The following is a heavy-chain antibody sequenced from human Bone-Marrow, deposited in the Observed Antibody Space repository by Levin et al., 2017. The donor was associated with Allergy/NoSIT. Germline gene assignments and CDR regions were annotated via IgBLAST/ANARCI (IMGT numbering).Heavy chain of an antibody. V-gene: IGHV3-23*01. CDR1: GFTFSSFA. Sequence: GGSLRLSCAASGFTFSSFAMSWVRQAPGKGLEWVSAIRSSSGSTYYADSVKGRFTISRDTSKTTLYLQMNSLRAEDTAIYYCAKEAQSIRAHYVHWGQGTLVTVSS. CDR3: AKEAQSIRAHYVH. D-gene: IGHD2-2*02. J-gene: IGHJ4*02. CDR2: IRSSSGST.